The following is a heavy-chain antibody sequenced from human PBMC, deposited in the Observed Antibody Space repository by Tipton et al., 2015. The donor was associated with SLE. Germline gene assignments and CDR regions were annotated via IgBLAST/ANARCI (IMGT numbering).Heavy chain of an antibody. D-gene: IGHD6-19*01. CDR1: GFTFSSYG. CDR3: ARGGWSYYFDY. CDR2: ISSDGSST. V-gene: IGHV3-74*01. Sequence: SLRLSCAASGFTFSSYGMHWVRQAPGKGLVWVSRISSDGSSTSYADSVKGRFTISRDNAKNTLYLQMNSLRAEDTAVYYCARGGWSYYFDYWGQGTLVTVSS. J-gene: IGHJ4*02.